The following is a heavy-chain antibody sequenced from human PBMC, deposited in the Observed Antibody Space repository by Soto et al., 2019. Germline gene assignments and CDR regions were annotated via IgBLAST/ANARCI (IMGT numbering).Heavy chain of an antibody. CDR3: ARGGYYYDSSGYYDFDY. CDR2: INHSGST. J-gene: IGHJ4*02. CDR1: GGSFSGYY. D-gene: IGHD3-22*01. Sequence: SSETLSLTCAVYGGSFSGYYWSWIRQPPGKGLEWIGEINHSGSTNYNPSLKSRVTISVDTSKNQFSLKLSSVTAADTAVYYCARGGYYYDSSGYYDFDYWGQGTLVTVSS. V-gene: IGHV4-34*01.